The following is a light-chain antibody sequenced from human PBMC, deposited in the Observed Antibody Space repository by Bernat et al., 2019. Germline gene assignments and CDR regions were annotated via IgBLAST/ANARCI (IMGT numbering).Light chain of an antibody. CDR1: QNINRY. V-gene: IGKV1-39*01. J-gene: IGKJ1*01. CDR3: QQTYITPWT. CDR2: AAS. Sequence: DVQMTQSPSSLSASFGDRVTITCRASQNINRYLNWYQQKPGKAPKLLIYAASSLHSGVPSTFGGGGSGTDFTLTISSLQPEDFATYFCQQTYITPWTFGQGTKVEIK.